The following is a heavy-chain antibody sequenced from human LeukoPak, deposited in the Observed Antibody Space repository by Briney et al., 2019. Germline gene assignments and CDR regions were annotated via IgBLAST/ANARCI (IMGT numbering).Heavy chain of an antibody. V-gene: IGHV1-2*02. J-gene: IGHJ4*02. Sequence: ASVKVSCKASGYTFTDYYMHWVQQAPGQGLEWMGWINPNSGVTDYAQKFQGRVTMTRDTSINTAYMEVSGLRSGDTAVYYCARDDASNWSADFDYWGQGTLVTVSS. CDR1: GYTFTDYY. CDR3: ARDDASNWSADFDY. D-gene: IGHD6-13*01. CDR2: INPNSGVT.